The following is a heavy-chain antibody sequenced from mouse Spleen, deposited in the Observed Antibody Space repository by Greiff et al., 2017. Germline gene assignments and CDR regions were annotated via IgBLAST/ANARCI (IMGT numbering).Heavy chain of an antibody. Sequence: EVKLEESGGGLVQPGGSLKLSCATSGFTFSDYYMYWVRQTPEKRLEWVAYISNGGGSTYYPDTVKGRFTISRDNAKNTLYLQMSRLKSEDTAMYYCARYYGSSYWYFDVWGAGTTVTVSS. CDR1: GFTFSDYY. V-gene: IGHV5-12*02. J-gene: IGHJ1*01. CDR2: ISNGGGST. CDR3: ARYYGSSYWYFDV. D-gene: IGHD1-1*01.